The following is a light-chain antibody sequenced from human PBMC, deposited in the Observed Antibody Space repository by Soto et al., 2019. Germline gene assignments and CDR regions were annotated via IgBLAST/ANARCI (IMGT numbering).Light chain of an antibody. V-gene: IGKV1-5*01. CDR1: QSIANW. CDR2: DAS. J-gene: IGKJ1*01. CDR3: QQYDTYWT. Sequence: GDRVTITCRASQSIANWLAWYQQKPGKAPKLLIFDASSLESGVPSRFNGGRSGTEFTLTISSLQPDDFATYYCQQYDTYWTFGQGTKVEIK.